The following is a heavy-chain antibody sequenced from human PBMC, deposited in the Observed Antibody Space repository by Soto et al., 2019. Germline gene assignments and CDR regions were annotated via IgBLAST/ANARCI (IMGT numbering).Heavy chain of an antibody. J-gene: IGHJ6*04. V-gene: IGHV3-15*01. CDR2: IKSKTDGGTT. Sequence: EVQLVESGGGLVQPGGYLRLYCAASRLTFSNAWMSWVRQAPGKGLEWVGRIKSKTDGGTTDYAAPVKGRFSISRDDSKNPLFLQMDSLKTEDTAVYYCTTDKCSSGRCTGWDVWGKGTTVTVSS. CDR1: RLTFSNAW. D-gene: IGHD2-15*01. CDR3: TTDKCSSGRCTGWDV.